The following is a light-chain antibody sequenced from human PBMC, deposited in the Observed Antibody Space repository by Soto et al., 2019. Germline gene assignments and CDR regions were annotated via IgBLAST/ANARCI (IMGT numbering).Light chain of an antibody. J-gene: IGLJ2*01. CDR3: QSYDISLSGVL. CDR2: RNR. Sequence: QSVLTQPPSVSGAPGQRVTISCTGSSSNIGAGYDVHWYQHLPGTAPKVLIYRNRHRPSGVPDRFSGSKSGTSASLAITGLHADDEADYYCQSYDISLSGVLFGGGTKVTVL. CDR1: SSNIGAGYD. V-gene: IGLV1-40*01.